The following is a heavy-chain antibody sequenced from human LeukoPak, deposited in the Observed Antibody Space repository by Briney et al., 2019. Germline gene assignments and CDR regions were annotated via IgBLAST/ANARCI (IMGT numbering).Heavy chain of an antibody. CDR3: ARGVAGSYSVDLDY. V-gene: IGHV1-69*13. CDR1: GGTFSSYA. D-gene: IGHD3-10*01. Sequence: ASVKVSCKASGGTFSSYAISWVRQAPGQGLEWMGGIIPIFGTANYAQKFQGRVTITADESTSTAYMGLSSLRSEDTAVYYCARGVAGSYSVDLDYWGQGTLVTVSS. CDR2: IIPIFGTA. J-gene: IGHJ4*02.